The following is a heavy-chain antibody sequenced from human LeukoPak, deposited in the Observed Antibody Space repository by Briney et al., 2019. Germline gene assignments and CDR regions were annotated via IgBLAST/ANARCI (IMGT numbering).Heavy chain of an antibody. Sequence: ASVKVSCKASGYTFTSYYMHWVRQAPGQGLEWMGWISAYNGNTNYAQKLQGRVTMTTDTSTSTAYMELRSLRSDDTAVYYCARYYDFWSGYSKYYFDYWGQGTLVTVSS. CDR3: ARYYDFWSGYSKYYFDY. CDR1: GYTFTSYY. J-gene: IGHJ4*02. D-gene: IGHD3-3*01. CDR2: ISAYNGNT. V-gene: IGHV1-18*04.